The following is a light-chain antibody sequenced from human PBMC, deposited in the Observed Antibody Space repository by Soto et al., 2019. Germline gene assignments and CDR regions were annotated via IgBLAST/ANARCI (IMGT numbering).Light chain of an antibody. Sequence: EIVLTQSPGTLSLSPGERAILSCRASQRVGSSSLAWYQQRPGQAPRLLIYGVSTRATGIPDRFSGSGSGTDFTLTISRLESEDFVVYFCQQFGTSPAFGGGTKVEIK. CDR1: QRVGSSS. CDR3: QQFGTSPA. J-gene: IGKJ4*01. CDR2: GVS. V-gene: IGKV3-20*01.